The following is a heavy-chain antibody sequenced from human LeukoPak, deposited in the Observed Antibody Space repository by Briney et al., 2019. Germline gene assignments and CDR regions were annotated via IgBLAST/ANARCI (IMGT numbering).Heavy chain of an antibody. CDR3: ARDGCCSSTSCYYWFDP. V-gene: IGHV1-2*02. J-gene: IGHJ5*02. CDR2: INPNSGGT. D-gene: IGHD2-2*01. Sequence: ASVKVSCKASGYTFTGYYMHWVRQAPGQGLEWMGWINPNSGGTNYAQKFQGRVTMTRDTSISTAYMDLSRLRSDDTAVYYCARDGCCSSTSCYYWFDPWGQGTLVTVSS. CDR1: GYTFTGYY.